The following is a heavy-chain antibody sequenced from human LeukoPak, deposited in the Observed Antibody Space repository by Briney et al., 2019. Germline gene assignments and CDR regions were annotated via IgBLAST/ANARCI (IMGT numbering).Heavy chain of an antibody. V-gene: IGHV4-4*07. J-gene: IGHJ4*02. CDR1: GGSISAYY. CDR2: IYTSGST. CDR3: ARDPSLFAGYFDY. D-gene: IGHD3-9*01. Sequence: PSGTLSLTCTVSGGSISAYYWSWIRQPAGKGLEWIGRIYTSGSTSYSPSLKSRVTMSVDTSKNQISLTLISVAAADTAVYFCARDPSLFAGYFDYWGQGALVTVSS.